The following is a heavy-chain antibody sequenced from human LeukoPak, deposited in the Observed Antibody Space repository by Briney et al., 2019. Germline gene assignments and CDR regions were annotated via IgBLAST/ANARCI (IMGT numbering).Heavy chain of an antibody. V-gene: IGHV1-46*01. J-gene: IGHJ6*03. D-gene: IGHD3-3*01. CDR1: GYTFTSYY. CDR3: ARAVPPPRGPPANDFWSGYRYYSYYYMDV. Sequence: ASVKVSCKASGYTFTSYYMHWVRQAPGQGLEWMGIINPSGGSTSYAQKFQGRVTMTRDTSTSTVYMELSSLRSEDTAVYYCARAVPPPRGPPANDFWSGYRYYSYYYMDVWGKGTTVTVSS. CDR2: INPSGGST.